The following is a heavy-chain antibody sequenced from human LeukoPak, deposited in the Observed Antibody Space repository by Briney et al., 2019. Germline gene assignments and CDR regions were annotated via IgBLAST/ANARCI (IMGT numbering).Heavy chain of an antibody. CDR1: GFTFVSHW. J-gene: IGHJ4*02. CDR2: IYSGGNT. D-gene: IGHD3-3*02. V-gene: IGHV3-53*01. CDR3: ARDLHPRLAGFFDY. Sequence: GGSLRLSCVASGFTFVSHWMTWVRQAPGKGLEWVSVIYSGGNTYYADSVEGRFTISRDNSKNTLYLQMKTLKAEDTAVYYCARDLHPRLAGFFDYWGQGTLVTVSS.